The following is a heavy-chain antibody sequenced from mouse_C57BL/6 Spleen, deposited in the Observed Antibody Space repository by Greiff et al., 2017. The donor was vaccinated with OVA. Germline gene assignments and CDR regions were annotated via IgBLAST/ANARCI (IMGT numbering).Heavy chain of an antibody. Sequence: VQLKESGPELVKPGASVKISCKASGYSFTDYNMNWVKRSNGKSLEWIGVINPNYGTTSYNQKFKGKATLTVDQSSSTAYMQLNSLTSEDAAVYYCAPWDVGFAYWGQGTLVTVSA. CDR1: GYSFTDYN. CDR3: APWDVGFAY. V-gene: IGHV1-39*01. CDR2: INPNYGTT. J-gene: IGHJ3*01. D-gene: IGHD4-1*01.